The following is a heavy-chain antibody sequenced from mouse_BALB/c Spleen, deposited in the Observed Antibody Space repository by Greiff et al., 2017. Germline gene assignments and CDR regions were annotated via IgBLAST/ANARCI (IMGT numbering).Heavy chain of an antibody. V-gene: IGHV14-1*02. CDR1: GFNIKDYY. Sequence: VQLKESGAELVRPGALVKLSCKASGFNIKDYYMHWVKQRPEQGLEWIGWIDPENGNTIYDPKFQGKASITADTSSNTAYLQLSSLTSEDTAVYYCAIVWPYGGDYWGQGTTLTVSS. CDR2: IDPENGNT. CDR3: AIVWPYGGDY. D-gene: IGHD1-1*02. J-gene: IGHJ2*01.